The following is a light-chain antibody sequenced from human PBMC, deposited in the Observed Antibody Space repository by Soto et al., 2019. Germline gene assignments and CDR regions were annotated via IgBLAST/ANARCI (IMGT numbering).Light chain of an antibody. Sequence: QSALTQPASVSGSPGQSITISCTGSSSDIGAYNYVSWYQQHPGEAPKLMIYDVTNRPSGLSNRFSGSKSGSTASLTISGLQAEDEADYYCSSYTSSRIRVFGGGTKVTVL. J-gene: IGLJ3*02. V-gene: IGLV2-14*01. CDR2: DVT. CDR1: SSDIGAYNY. CDR3: SSYTSSRIRV.